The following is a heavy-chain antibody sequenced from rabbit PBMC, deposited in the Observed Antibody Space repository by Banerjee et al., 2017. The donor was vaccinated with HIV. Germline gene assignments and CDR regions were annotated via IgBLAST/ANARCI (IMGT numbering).Heavy chain of an antibody. CDR2: IDTGSGTA. D-gene: IGHD8-1*01. Sequence: QSLEESGGGLVKPGASLTLTCKASGFDISSYHMCWVRQAPGKGLEWIACIDTGSGTAHYASWAKGRFTISKTSSTTVTLQMTSLTAADTATYFCARDHYYDSSYVGYPLWGPGTLVTVS. J-gene: IGHJ6*01. CDR1: GFDISSYH. V-gene: IGHV1S40*01. CDR3: ARDHYYDSSYVGYPL.